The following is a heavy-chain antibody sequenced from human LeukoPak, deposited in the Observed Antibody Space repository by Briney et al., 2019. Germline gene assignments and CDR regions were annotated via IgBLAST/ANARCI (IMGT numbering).Heavy chain of an antibody. D-gene: IGHD3-10*02. Sequence: GGSLRLSCAASGFTFSSYSMNWVRQAPGKGLEWVSSISSSSSYIYYADSVKGRFTISRDNAQNSVYLQMNSLRDEDTALYSCARAQTMFWEFDGFDIWGRGTKVTVSS. CDR1: GFTFSSYS. CDR3: ARAQTMFWEFDGFDI. V-gene: IGHV3-21*01. CDR2: ISSSSSYI. J-gene: IGHJ3*02.